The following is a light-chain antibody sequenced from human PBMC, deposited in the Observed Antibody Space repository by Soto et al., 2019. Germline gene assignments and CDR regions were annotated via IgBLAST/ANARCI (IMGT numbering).Light chain of an antibody. J-gene: IGLJ1*01. CDR2: EVS. Sequence: QSVLTQPASVSGSPGQSITISCTGTSSDVGGYNYVSWYQQHPGKAPKLVIYEVSNRPSGVSNRFSGSKSGNTASLTISGLQAEDEADYYCSSYTSSSSYVFRTGTKVTVL. V-gene: IGLV2-14*01. CDR1: SSDVGGYNY. CDR3: SSYTSSSSYV.